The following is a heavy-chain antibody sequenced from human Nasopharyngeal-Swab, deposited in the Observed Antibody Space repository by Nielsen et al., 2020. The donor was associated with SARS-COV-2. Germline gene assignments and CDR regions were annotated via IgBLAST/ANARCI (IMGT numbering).Heavy chain of an antibody. V-gene: IGHV3-23*01. CDR1: GFTFSSYA. D-gene: IGHD3-3*01. Sequence: GESLKISCAASGFTFSSYAMSWVRQAPGKGLEWVSAISGSGGSTYYADSVKGRFTISRDNSKNTLYLQKNSLRAEDTAVYYCAKDIEYYDFWSGHYYYYMDVWGKGTTVTVSS. CDR2: ISGSGGST. J-gene: IGHJ6*03. CDR3: AKDIEYYDFWSGHYYYYMDV.